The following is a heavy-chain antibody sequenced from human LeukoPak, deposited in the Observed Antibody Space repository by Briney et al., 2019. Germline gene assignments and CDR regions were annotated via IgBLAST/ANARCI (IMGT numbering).Heavy chain of an antibody. Sequence: SETLSLTCAVYGGSFSGYYWSWIRQPPGKGLEWIGEINHSRSTNYNPSLKSRVTISVDTSKNQFSLKLSSVTAADTAVYYCARPVLYCSSTSCYDYWGQGTLVTVSS. D-gene: IGHD2-2*01. CDR3: ARPVLYCSSTSCYDY. J-gene: IGHJ4*02. V-gene: IGHV4-34*01. CDR1: GGSFSGYY. CDR2: INHSRST.